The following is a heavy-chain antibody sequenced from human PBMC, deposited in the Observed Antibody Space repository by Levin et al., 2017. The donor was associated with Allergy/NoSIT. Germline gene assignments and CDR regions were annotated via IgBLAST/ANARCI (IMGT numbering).Heavy chain of an antibody. V-gene: IGHV3-48*01. CDR2: ISSTASAM. J-gene: IGHJ4*02. CDR1: GFTFSSYS. D-gene: IGHD5-24*01. CDR3: ARARDGYKSGDY. Sequence: GESLKISCAASGFTFSSYSMNWVRQAPGKGLEWVSYISSTASAMYYADSVKGRFTISRDNAKNSLYLQMNSLRAEDTAVYYCARARDGYKSGDYWGQGTLVTVSS.